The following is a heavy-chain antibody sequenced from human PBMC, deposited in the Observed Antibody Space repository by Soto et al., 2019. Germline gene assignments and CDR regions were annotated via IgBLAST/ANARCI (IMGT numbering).Heavy chain of an antibody. J-gene: IGHJ5*02. D-gene: IGHD2-21*01. CDR2: IKQDGSEK. CDR3: AREDLLWWLDH. Sequence: GGSLRLSCAASGFTFSNDWMTWVRQAPGKGLEWVANIKQDGSEKYYVDSVRGRFTISRGNAKDSLYLQMNSLRAEDTAVYYCAREDLLWWLDHWGQGTLVTVSS. V-gene: IGHV3-7*03. CDR1: GFTFSNDW.